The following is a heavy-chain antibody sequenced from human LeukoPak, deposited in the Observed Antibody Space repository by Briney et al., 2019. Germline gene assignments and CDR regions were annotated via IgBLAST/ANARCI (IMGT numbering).Heavy chain of an antibody. J-gene: IGHJ4*02. V-gene: IGHV1-3*01. CDR1: GYTFTNYA. CDR2: INAGYGNT. D-gene: IGHD5-24*01. Sequence: ASVKVSCKTSGYTFTNYAIHWVRQAPGQRLEWMGWINAGYGNTKYSQKFQGRVTLTSDTSANTAYMDLSSLKSEDTAVYYCARDRGDGYNYEGLDFWGQGTLVVVSS. CDR3: ARDRGDGYNYEGLDF.